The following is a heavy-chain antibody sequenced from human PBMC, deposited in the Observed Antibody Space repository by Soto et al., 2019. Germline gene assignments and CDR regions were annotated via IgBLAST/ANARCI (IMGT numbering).Heavy chain of an antibody. CDR2: INPNSGGT. D-gene: IGHD5-12*01. V-gene: IGHV1-2*02. CDR3: ARGGGRGYNELDP. CDR1: GYTFTAYY. Sequence: GASVKVSCKASGYTFTAYYMHWVRQAPGQGLEWMGWINPNSGGTYHAQNFQGRVTMTRDTSTTAYMELASLRSDDTAVYYCARGGGRGYNELDPWGHGTLVTVSS. J-gene: IGHJ5*02.